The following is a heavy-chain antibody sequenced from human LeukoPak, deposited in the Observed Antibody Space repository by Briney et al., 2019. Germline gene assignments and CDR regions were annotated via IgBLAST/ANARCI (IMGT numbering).Heavy chain of an antibody. CDR1: GGTFSSYA. Sequence: SVKVSCKASGGTFSSYAISWVRQAPGQGLEWMGGIIPIFGTANYAQKFQGRVTITADESTSTAYMELSSLRSEDTAVYYCARDRRGAVVVNPPDYWGQGTLVTVSS. D-gene: IGHD3-22*01. V-gene: IGHV1-69*13. CDR3: ARDRRGAVVVNPPDY. J-gene: IGHJ4*02. CDR2: IIPIFGTA.